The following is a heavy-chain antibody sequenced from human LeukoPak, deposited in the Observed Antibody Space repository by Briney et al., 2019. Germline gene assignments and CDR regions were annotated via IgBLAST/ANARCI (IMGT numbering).Heavy chain of an antibody. V-gene: IGHV4-38-2*02. CDR3: ARGPLITIFGVVSDAFDI. J-gene: IGHJ3*02. Sequence: PSETLSLTCTVSGYSISSSYYWGWIRQPPGKGLEWIGSIYYSGSTYYNPSLKSRVTISVDTSKNQFSLKLSSVTAADTAVYYCARGPLITIFGVVSDAFDIWGQGTMVTVSS. CDR2: IYYSGST. CDR1: GYSISSSYY. D-gene: IGHD3-3*01.